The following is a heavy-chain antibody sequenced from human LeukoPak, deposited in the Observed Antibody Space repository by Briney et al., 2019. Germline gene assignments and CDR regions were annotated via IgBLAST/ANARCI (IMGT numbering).Heavy chain of an antibody. CDR3: ARVRSDCSSTSCYIDAFDI. CDR2: ISYDGSNK. CDR1: GFTFSSYA. D-gene: IGHD2-2*02. Sequence: GGSLRLSCAASGFTFSSYAMHWVRQAPGKGLEWVAVISYDGSNKYYADSVKGRFTISRDNSKNTLYLQMNSLRAEDTAVYYCARVRSDCSSTSCYIDAFDIWGQGTMVTVSS. V-gene: IGHV3-30*14. J-gene: IGHJ3*02.